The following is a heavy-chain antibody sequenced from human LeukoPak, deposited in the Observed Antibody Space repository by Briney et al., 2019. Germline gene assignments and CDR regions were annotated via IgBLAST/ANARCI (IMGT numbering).Heavy chain of an antibody. V-gene: IGHV5-51*01. Sequence: GESLEISCQASGYSFMTYWIGWVRQMPGKGLEWMAIIYPGDSDTKYSPSFQDQVTISADKSINTAYLHWRSLKASDTAMYYCARLSMIDTFDIWGLGTVVTVSS. D-gene: IGHD3-22*01. CDR2: IYPGDSDT. CDR1: GYSFMTYW. J-gene: IGHJ3*02. CDR3: ARLSMIDTFDI.